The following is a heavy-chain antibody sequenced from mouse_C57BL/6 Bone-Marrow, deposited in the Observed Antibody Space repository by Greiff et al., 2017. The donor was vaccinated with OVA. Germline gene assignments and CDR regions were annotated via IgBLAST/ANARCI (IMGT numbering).Heavy chain of an antibody. CDR2: IRNKANNHAT. Sequence: EVHLVESGGSLVQPGGSMKLSCAASGFTFSDAWMDWVRQSPEKGLEWVAEIRNKANNHATYYAESVKGRFTISRDDSKSSVYLQMNSLRAEDTGIYYCTRLGTSWYFDVWGTGTTVTVSS. J-gene: IGHJ1*03. D-gene: IGHD4-1*01. V-gene: IGHV6-6*01. CDR3: TRLGTSWYFDV. CDR1: GFTFSDAW.